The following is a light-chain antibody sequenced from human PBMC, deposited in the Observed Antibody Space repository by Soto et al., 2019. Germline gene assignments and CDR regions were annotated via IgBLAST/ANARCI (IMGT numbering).Light chain of an antibody. V-gene: IGKV3-15*01. Sequence: EVVKTQSPVTLSLSPGESATLSCRATQSIKNNLALYQQKPGQAPRLLNYGASTRATGVSARFSGSGAGTEFTLTISSLQSEDFAVYYCHQYDDWPPWTCGQGTEVDI. CDR2: GAS. CDR1: QSIKNN. J-gene: IGKJ1*01. CDR3: HQYDDWPPWT.